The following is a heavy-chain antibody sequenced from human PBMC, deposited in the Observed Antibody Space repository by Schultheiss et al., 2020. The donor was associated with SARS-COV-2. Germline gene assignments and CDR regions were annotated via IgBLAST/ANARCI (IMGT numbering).Heavy chain of an antibody. J-gene: IGHJ6*02. CDR2: ISYDGSNK. CDR3: ARDWGGYYDSSGYTAYGMDV. D-gene: IGHD3-22*01. CDR1: GFTFSSYE. Sequence: GGSLRLSCAASGFTFSSYEMNWVRQAPGKGLEWVAVISYDGSNKYYADSVKGRFTISRDNSKNTLYLQMNSLRAEDTAVYYCARDWGGYYDSSGYTAYGMDVWGQGTTVTVSS. V-gene: IGHV3-30*04.